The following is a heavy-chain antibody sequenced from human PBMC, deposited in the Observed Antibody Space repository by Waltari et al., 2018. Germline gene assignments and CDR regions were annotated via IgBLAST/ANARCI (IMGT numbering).Heavy chain of an antibody. D-gene: IGHD1-7*01. Sequence: QIQIMQSGAEVKKPGASVKVSCQASGYTLTAYYIPWARQAPGQGLEWMGWINSNTGGADCAQSFQGRVTVTRDTSISTVYMELSGLTSDDTAVYYCAREALGGTKAFDMWGQGTMVTVSS. V-gene: IGHV1-2*02. J-gene: IGHJ3*02. CDR3: AREALGGTKAFDM. CDR2: INSNTGGA. CDR1: GYTLTAYY.